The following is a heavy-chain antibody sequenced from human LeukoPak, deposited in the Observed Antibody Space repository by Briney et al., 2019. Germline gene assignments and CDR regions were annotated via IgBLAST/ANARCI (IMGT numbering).Heavy chain of an antibody. CDR3: AKDQVPDGLYDIDY. CDR2: ITGGSGLI. Sequence: GGSLRLSCVASGFTVSTYAMNWVRHVPGKGLEWVSVITGGSGLIRYADSVKGRFTISRDNSKSTVYLQMNSLRAEDTAIYYCAKDQVPDGLYDIDYWGQGTLVTVSS. D-gene: IGHD3-9*01. J-gene: IGHJ4*02. V-gene: IGHV3-23*01. CDR1: GFTVSTYA.